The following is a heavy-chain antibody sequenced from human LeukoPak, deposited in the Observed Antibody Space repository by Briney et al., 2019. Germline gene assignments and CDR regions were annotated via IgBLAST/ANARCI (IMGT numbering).Heavy chain of an antibody. CDR3: ARIPSYYYYMDV. V-gene: IGHV4-61*02. CDR1: AGSISSGSYY. CDR2: IYTSGST. J-gene: IGHJ6*03. Sequence: SQTLSLTCTVSAGSISSGSYYWSWIRQPAGKGLEWIGRIYTSGSTNYNPSLKSRVTISVDTSKNQFSLKLSSVTAAGTAVYYCARIPSYYYYMDVWGKGTTVTVSS.